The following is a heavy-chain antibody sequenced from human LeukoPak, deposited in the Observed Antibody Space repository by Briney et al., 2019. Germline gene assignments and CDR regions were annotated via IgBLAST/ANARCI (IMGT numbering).Heavy chain of an antibody. CDR3: AKGGYYSDSSGYSYPCDH. CDR1: GFTFISYA. D-gene: IGHD3-22*01. CDR2: ISGSGGST. Sequence: GGSLRLSCAASGFTFISYAMSWVRQAPGKGLEGVSAISGSGGSTYYADSVKGRFTISRDNSKHTLYLQMNSLSAEDTAVYYCAKGGYYSDSSGYSYPCDHWGQGTLVTVSS. V-gene: IGHV3-23*01. J-gene: IGHJ4*02.